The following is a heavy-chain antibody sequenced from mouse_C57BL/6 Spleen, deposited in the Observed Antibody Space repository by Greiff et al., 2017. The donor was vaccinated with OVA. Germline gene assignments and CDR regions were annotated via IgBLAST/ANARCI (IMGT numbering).Heavy chain of an antibody. Sequence: EVKLLESGGGLVKPGGSLKLSCAASGFTFSSYTMSWVRQTPEKRLAWVATISGGGGNTYYPDSVKGRFTISRDNAKNTLYLQMSSLRSEDTAVYYCARQNYGSSRYFDYWGKGTTLTVSS. V-gene: IGHV5-9*04. D-gene: IGHD1-1*01. CDR2: ISGGGGNT. CDR3: ARQNYGSSRYFDY. J-gene: IGHJ2*01. CDR1: GFTFSSYT.